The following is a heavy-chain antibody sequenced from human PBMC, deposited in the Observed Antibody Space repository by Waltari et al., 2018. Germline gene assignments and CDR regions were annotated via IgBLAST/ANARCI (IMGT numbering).Heavy chain of an antibody. J-gene: IGHJ4*02. Sequence: EVQLLESGGGLVQPGGSLRLSCAASGFTFSSYAMSWVRQAPGKGLEWVSAISGSGGSTYYADSVKGRFTISRDNSKNTLYLQMNSLRAEDTAMYYCAKDWGGSFSFDYWGQGTLVTVSS. V-gene: IGHV3-23*01. D-gene: IGHD1-26*01. CDR1: GFTFSSYA. CDR2: ISGSGGST. CDR3: AKDWGGSFSFDY.